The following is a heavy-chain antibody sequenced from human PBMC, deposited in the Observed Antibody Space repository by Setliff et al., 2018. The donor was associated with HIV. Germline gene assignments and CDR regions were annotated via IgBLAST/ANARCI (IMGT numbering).Heavy chain of an antibody. CDR1: GGSLTTYY. CDR2: NNHGGST. CDR3: ARGSYRGSGYFVRYFDS. D-gene: IGHD3-3*01. J-gene: IGHJ4*02. Sequence: PSETLSLTCAVYGGSLTTYYWSWIRQTPGKGLEWIGENNHGGSTNYNPSLKSRVTISVDRSKNQFFLKLTSVTAADTAVYYCARGSYRGSGYFVRYFDSWAQGMLVTVTS. V-gene: IGHV4-34*01.